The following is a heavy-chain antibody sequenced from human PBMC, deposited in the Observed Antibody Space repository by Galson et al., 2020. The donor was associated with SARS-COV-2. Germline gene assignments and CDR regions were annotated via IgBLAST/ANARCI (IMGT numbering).Heavy chain of an antibody. CDR3: ARSGGRVTTQHFDF. J-gene: IGHJ2*01. Sequence: SEPLSLPCTVSGGPINTTRYSWAWIRQPPGKGLEWIGTIYYSGTTYYTPSLRSRVTIYVDTSRNQFSLKVNSVTAADTAVYYCARSGGRVTTQHFDFWGRGTLVTVSS. CDR1: GGPINTTRYS. V-gene: IGHV4-39*01. D-gene: IGHD2-21*02. CDR2: IYYSGTT.